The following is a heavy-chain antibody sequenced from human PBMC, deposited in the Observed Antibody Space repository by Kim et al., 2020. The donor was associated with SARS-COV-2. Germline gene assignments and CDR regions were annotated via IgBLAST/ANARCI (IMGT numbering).Heavy chain of an antibody. Sequence: NYAQKFQGRVTMTRDTSISTAYMELSRLRSDDTVVYYCARAMTPTYGMDVWGQGTTVTVSS. D-gene: IGHD3-22*01. J-gene: IGHJ6*02. CDR3: ARAMTPTYGMDV. V-gene: IGHV1-2*05.